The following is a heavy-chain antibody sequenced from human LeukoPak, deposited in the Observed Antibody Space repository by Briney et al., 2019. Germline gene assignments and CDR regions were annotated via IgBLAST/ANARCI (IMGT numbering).Heavy chain of an antibody. D-gene: IGHD2-15*01. Sequence: ASVKVSCKASGYTFTGYYMHWVRQAPGQGLEWMGWINPNSGGTNYAQKFQGRVTMTRDTSISTAYMELSRLRSDDTAVYYCAREPPACSGGSCYSGGEYWGQGTLVTVSS. J-gene: IGHJ4*02. CDR3: AREPPACSGGSCYSGGEY. CDR1: GYTFTGYY. CDR2: INPNSGGT. V-gene: IGHV1-2*02.